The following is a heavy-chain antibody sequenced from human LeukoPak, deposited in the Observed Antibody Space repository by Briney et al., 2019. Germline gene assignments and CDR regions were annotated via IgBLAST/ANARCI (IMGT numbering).Heavy chain of an antibody. Sequence: GGSLRLSCAASGFTFSSYSMDWVRQAPGKGLEWVSFIYSDNTHYSDSVKGRFTISRDNSKNTLYLQMNSLRAEDTAVYYCAKGYGSGSRPYYFDYWGQGTLVTVSS. CDR1: GFTFSSYS. J-gene: IGHJ4*02. CDR3: AKGYGSGSRPYYFDY. CDR2: IYSDNT. D-gene: IGHD3-10*01. V-gene: IGHV3-23*03.